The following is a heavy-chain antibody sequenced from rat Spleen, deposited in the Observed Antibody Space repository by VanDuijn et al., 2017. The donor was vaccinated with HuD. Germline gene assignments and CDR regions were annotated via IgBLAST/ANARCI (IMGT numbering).Heavy chain of an antibody. CDR3: AKDRYYYSALFDY. V-gene: IGHV5-29*01. J-gene: IGHJ2*01. CDR1: GFTFSDYY. Sequence: EVQLVESDGGLVQPGRSLKLSCAASGFTFSDYYMAWVRQAPTKGLEWVATISYDGSSTYYRDSVKGRFTISRDNAENTVYLQMNSLRSEDTATYYCAKDRYYYSALFDYWGQGVMVTVSS. CDR2: ISYDGSST. D-gene: IGHD1-1*01.